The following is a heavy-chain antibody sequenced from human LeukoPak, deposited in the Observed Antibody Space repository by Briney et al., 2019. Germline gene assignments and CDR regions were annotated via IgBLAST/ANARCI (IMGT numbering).Heavy chain of an antibody. CDR2: INHSGST. V-gene: IGHV4-34*01. CDR3: ASGYCSGGSCYWVDY. J-gene: IGHJ4*02. Sequence: SETLSLTCAVYGGSFSGYYWSWIRQPPGKGLEWIGEINHSGSTNYNPSLKSRVTISVDTSKNQFSLKLSSVTAADTAVYYCASGYCSGGSCYWVDYWGQGTLVTVSS. CDR1: GGSFSGYY. D-gene: IGHD2-15*01.